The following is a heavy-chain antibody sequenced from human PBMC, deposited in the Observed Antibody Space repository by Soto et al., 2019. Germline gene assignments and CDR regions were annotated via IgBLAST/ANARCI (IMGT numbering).Heavy chain of an antibody. CDR2: IIPIFGTA. CDR1: GGTFSSYA. D-gene: IGHD3-10*02. CDR3: ARGGCSGSYSYYYYGMDV. V-gene: IGHV1-69*06. Sequence: QVQLVQSGAEVKKPGSSVKVSCKASGGTFSSYAISWVRQAPGQGLEWMGGIIPIFGTANYAQKFQGRVTITADKSTSTAYMELSSLRSEDTAVYYCARGGCSGSYSYYYYGMDVWGQGTTVTVSS. J-gene: IGHJ6*02.